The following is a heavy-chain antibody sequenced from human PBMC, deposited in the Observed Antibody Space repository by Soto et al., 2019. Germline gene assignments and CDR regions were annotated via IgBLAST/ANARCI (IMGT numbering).Heavy chain of an antibody. D-gene: IGHD3-22*01. V-gene: IGHV3-21*01. CDR1: VFAFNNYG. CDR2: ISKSDYT. Sequence: WGSLLLSCTVSVFAFNNYGINWVRQAPGKGLDWVSSISKSDYTYYSDSVKGRFTISRDNAKNSVSLQMNTLRVEDTAVYYCAREDSIIITAVSDFWGQGTMVTVSS. J-gene: IGHJ4*02. CDR3: AREDSIIITAVSDF.